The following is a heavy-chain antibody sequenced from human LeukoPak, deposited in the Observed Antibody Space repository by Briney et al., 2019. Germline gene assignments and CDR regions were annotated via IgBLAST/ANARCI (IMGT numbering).Heavy chain of an antibody. J-gene: IGHJ4*02. Sequence: GGSLRLSCAASGFTFSSYSMNWVRQAPGKGLEWVSAISGSGGSTYYADSVKGRFTISRDNSKNTLYLQMNSLRAEDTAVYYCASPAPGYSSGWSPYYFDYWGQGTLVTVSS. CDR2: ISGSGGST. CDR1: GFTFSSYS. V-gene: IGHV3-23*01. D-gene: IGHD6-19*01. CDR3: ASPAPGYSSGWSPYYFDY.